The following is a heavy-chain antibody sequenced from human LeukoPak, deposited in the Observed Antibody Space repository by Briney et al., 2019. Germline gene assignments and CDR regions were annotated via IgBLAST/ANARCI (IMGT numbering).Heavy chain of an antibody. Sequence: ASVKVSCKASGYTFTSNYIHWVRQAPGQGLEWMGIINPSGGSTSYAQKFQGRVTMTRDTSTSTVYMELSSLRSEDTAVYYCARDPYGSGSYYKGVFDYWGQGTLVTVSS. J-gene: IGHJ4*02. D-gene: IGHD3-10*01. CDR3: ARDPYGSGSYYKGVFDY. V-gene: IGHV1-46*01. CDR2: INPSGGST. CDR1: GYTFTSNY.